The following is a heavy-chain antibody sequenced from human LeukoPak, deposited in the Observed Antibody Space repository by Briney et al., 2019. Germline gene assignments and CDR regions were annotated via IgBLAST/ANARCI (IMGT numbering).Heavy chain of an antibody. CDR2: IKTKTEGGTR. D-gene: IGHD4-23*01. J-gene: IGHJ4*02. V-gene: IGHV3-15*01. CDR1: GFTFSSVW. Sequence: KPGGSLRLSCAVSGFTFSSVWMSWVRQAPGKGLEWVGRIKTKTEGGTRDYAAPVKGRFSISGDDSKNTLYLQMSSLKTEDTAVYYCTTEFGGQGYWGQGTLVTVSA. CDR3: TTEFGGQGY.